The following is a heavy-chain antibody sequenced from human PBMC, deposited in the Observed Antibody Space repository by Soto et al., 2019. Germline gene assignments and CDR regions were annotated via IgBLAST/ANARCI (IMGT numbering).Heavy chain of an antibody. V-gene: IGHV3-23*01. D-gene: IGHD2-2*02. J-gene: IGHJ4*02. CDR3: AKVIMVPVVIPTSMPWMHYFDY. CDR2: ISASGGST. Sequence: GGSLRLSCAASGFTFSSYDMSWVRQAPGKGLEWVSTISASGGSTYYADSVKGRFTISRDNSKNTLYLQMNSLRVEDTAVYFCAKVIMVPVVIPTSMPWMHYFDYWGRGTLVTVSS. CDR1: GFTFSSYD.